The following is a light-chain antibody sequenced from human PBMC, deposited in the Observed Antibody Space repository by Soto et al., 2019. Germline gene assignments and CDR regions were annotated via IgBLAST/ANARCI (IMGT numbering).Light chain of an antibody. CDR3: QQYNNLPYT. Sequence: DIQMTQSPSSLSASLGDRVTITCQASQAISKYSHWYHQRPGKAPILVIYDASNLEAGAPSRFSGGGSGTSFTLTISSLQPEDIGTYFCQQYNNLPYTFGQGTKLDIK. CDR2: DAS. CDR1: QAISKY. V-gene: IGKV1-33*01. J-gene: IGKJ2*01.